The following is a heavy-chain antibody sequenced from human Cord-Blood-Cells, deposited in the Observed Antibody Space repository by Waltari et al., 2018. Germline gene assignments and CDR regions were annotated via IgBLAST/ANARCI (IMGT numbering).Heavy chain of an antibody. CDR1: GGSFSGYY. CDR3: ARGHGELLSSTSCFDY. CDR2: INHSGST. V-gene: IGHV4-34*01. J-gene: IGHJ4*02. D-gene: IGHD2-2*01. Sequence: QVQLQQWGAGLLKPSETLSLTCAVYGGSFSGYYWCWIRQPPGKGLEWIGEINHSGSTNYNPSLKSRVTISVDTSKNQFSLKLSSVTAADTAVYYCARGHGELLSSTSCFDYWGQGTLVTVSS.